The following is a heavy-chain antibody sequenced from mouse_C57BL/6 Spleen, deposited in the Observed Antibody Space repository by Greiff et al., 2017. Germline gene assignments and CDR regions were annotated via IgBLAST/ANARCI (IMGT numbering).Heavy chain of an antibody. CDR3: ARSEMGYYYGLYYFDY. CDR1: GYTFTSYW. CDR2: INPSNGGT. D-gene: IGHD1-1*01. Sequence: QVQLQQPGTELVKPGASVKLSCKASGYTFTSYWMHWVKQRPGQGLEWIGNINPSNGGTNYNEKFKSKATLTADKSSSTAYMQLSSLTSEDSAVYFCARSEMGYYYGLYYFDYWGQGTTLTVSS. J-gene: IGHJ2*01. V-gene: IGHV1-53*01.